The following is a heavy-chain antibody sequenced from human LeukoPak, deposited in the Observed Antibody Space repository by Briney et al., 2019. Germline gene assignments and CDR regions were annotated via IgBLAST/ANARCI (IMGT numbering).Heavy chain of an antibody. CDR1: GSTFSSYG. J-gene: IGHJ4*02. D-gene: IGHD4-17*01. Sequence: PGGSLRLSCAASGSTFSSYGMSWVRQAPGKGLEWVSAISGSGGSTYYADSVKGRFTISRDNSKNTLYLQMNSLRAEDTAVYYCAKVPSAVTTLFDYWGQGTLVTVSS. CDR3: AKVPSAVTTLFDY. V-gene: IGHV3-23*01. CDR2: ISGSGGST.